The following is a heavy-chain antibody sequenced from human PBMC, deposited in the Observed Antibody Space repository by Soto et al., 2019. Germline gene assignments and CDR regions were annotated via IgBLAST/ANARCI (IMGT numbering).Heavy chain of an antibody. CDR1: GGSISSGGYY. Sequence: QVQLQESGPGLVKPSQTLSLTCTVSGGSISSGGYYWSWIRQHPGKGLEWIGYIYYSGSTYYNPSLKSRVTISVDTSKNQFSLKLSSVTAADTAVYYCARDDGSGCYSPNWFDPWGQGTLVTVSS. CDR2: IYYSGST. D-gene: IGHD3-10*01. V-gene: IGHV4-31*03. J-gene: IGHJ5*02. CDR3: ARDDGSGCYSPNWFDP.